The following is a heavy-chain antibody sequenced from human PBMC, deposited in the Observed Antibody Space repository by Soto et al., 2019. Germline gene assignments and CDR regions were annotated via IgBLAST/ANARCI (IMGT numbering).Heavy chain of an antibody. J-gene: IGHJ4*02. CDR1: GFTFSSYG. CDR2: ISYDGSNK. D-gene: IGHD6-19*01. Sequence: GGSLRLSCAASGFTFSSYGMHWVRQAPGKGLEWVAVISYDGSNKYYADSVKGRFTISRDNSKNTLYLQMNSLRAEDTAVYYCAKDHIAVAGPFEYYFDYWGQGTLVTVSS. V-gene: IGHV3-30*18. CDR3: AKDHIAVAGPFEYYFDY.